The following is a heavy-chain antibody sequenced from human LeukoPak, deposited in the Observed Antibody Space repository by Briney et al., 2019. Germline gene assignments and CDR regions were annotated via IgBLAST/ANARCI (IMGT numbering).Heavy chain of an antibody. CDR2: IKSKTDGGTT. CDR1: GFTFSNAW. CDR3: TTVHDSSGYAFDY. Sequence: GRSLRLSCAASGFTFSNAWMSWVRQAPGKGLEWVGRIKSKTDGGTTDYAAPVKGRFTISRDGSKNTLYLQMNSLKTEDTGVYYCTTVHDSSGYAFDYWGQGTLVTVSS. V-gene: IGHV3-15*01. D-gene: IGHD3-22*01. J-gene: IGHJ4*02.